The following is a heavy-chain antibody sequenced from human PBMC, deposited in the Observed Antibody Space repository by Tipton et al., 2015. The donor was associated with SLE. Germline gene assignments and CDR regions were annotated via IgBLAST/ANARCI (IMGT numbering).Heavy chain of an antibody. CDR2: IFYTGTT. J-gene: IGHJ4*02. Sequence: TLSLTCTVSGGSISSNSYYWGWFRQPPGKGLEWIASIFYTGTTYYSPSLKSRVTISVDTSKNQFSLKLSSVTAADTAVYYCAREDGRTGTTFGYWGQGTLVTVSS. CDR3: AREDGRTGTTFGY. CDR1: GGSISSNSYY. D-gene: IGHD1-1*01. V-gene: IGHV4-39*07.